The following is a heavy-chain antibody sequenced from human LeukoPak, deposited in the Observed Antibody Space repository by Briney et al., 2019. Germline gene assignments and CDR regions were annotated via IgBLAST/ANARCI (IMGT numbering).Heavy chain of an antibody. V-gene: IGHV3-64D*06. Sequence: PGGSLRLSCSASGFTFSSYAMHWVRQAPGKGLEYVSAISSNGGSTYYADSVKGRFTISRDNSKNTLYLQMSSLRAEDTAVYYCVKDRRYYGSGTDFDYWGQGTLVSVSS. CDR3: VKDRRYYGSGTDFDY. CDR1: GFTFSSYA. J-gene: IGHJ4*02. CDR2: ISSNGGST. D-gene: IGHD3-10*01.